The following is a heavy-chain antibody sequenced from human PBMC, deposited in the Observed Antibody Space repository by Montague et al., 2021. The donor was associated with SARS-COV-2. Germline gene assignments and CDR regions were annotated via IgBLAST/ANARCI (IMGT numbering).Heavy chain of an antibody. V-gene: IGHV4-39*01. J-gene: IGHJ5*02. CDR3: ARLGFVELWLNLGWFDP. Sequence: SETLSLTCSVSGDSIRSSGYYWGWIRQPPGNGLEWIGTVYYSGSTNYNPSLKSRVTMPVDTSKIQFSLALRSVTAADTAVYYCARLGFVELWLNLGWFDPWGQGTLVTVSS. CDR1: GDSIRSSGYY. CDR2: VYYSGST. D-gene: IGHD3-16*02.